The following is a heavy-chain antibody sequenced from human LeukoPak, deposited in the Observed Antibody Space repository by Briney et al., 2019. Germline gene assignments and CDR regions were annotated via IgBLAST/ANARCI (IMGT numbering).Heavy chain of an antibody. Sequence: GGSLRLSCAASGFTFSNYGMHWVRQASGKGLEWVAVIWYDGSKKYYADSVKGRLTISRDNSKNTLYLQMNSLRAEDTAVYYCARLYGTYPGWFDPWGQGTLVTVSS. CDR3: ARLYGTYPGWFDP. D-gene: IGHD4-17*01. J-gene: IGHJ5*02. V-gene: IGHV3-33*01. CDR2: IWYDGSKK. CDR1: GFTFSNYG.